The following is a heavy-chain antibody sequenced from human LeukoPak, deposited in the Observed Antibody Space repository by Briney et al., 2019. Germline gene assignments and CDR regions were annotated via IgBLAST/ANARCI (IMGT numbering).Heavy chain of an antibody. CDR3: ARAGALWFGELYHY. CDR2: IKQDGSEK. Sequence: GGSLRLSCAASGFTFSSYWMSWVRQAPGKGLEWMANIKQDGSEKYYVDSVKGRFTISRDNAKNPLYLQMNSLRAEDTAVYYCARAGALWFGELYHYWGQGTLVTVSS. J-gene: IGHJ4*02. CDR1: GFTFSSYW. D-gene: IGHD3-10*01. V-gene: IGHV3-7*01.